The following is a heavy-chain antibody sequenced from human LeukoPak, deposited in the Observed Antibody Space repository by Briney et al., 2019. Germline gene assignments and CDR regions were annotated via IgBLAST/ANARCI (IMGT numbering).Heavy chain of an antibody. CDR3: ARARDYYDSSAYPNWFDP. CDR2: IYTSGST. CDR1: GGSISSYY. J-gene: IGHJ5*02. D-gene: IGHD3-22*01. Sequence: PSETLSLTCTVSGGSISSYYWSWIRQPAGTGLEWIGRIYTSGSTNYNPSLKSQVTISVDKSKNQFSLKLSSVTAADTAVYYCARARDYYDSSAYPNWFDPWGQGTLVTVSS. V-gene: IGHV4-4*07.